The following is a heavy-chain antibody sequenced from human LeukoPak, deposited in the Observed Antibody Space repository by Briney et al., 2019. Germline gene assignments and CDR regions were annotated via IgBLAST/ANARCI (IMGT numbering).Heavy chain of an antibody. D-gene: IGHD6-25*01. V-gene: IGHV4-31*03. CDR3: ARHLSVVTAVSETWWYFDL. CDR2: ISYSGST. CDR1: GGSISSGAYY. Sequence: PSETLSLTCTVSGGSISSGAYYWSWIRQHPGKGLEWIGYISYSGSTYYNPSLKSRLTISLDTSKNQFSLKVSSVTAADTAVYYCARHLSVVTAVSETWWYFDLWGCGTLVSVSS. J-gene: IGHJ2*01.